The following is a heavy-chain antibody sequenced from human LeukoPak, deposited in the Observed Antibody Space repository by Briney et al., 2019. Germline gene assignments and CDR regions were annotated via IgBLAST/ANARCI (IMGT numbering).Heavy chain of an antibody. D-gene: IGHD2-21*02. V-gene: IGHV3-7*01. J-gene: IGHJ4*02. CDR3: ARFRTWGDKAFDY. CDR1: GFPFSSYW. Sequence: GGSLRLSCVASGFPFSSYWMTWVRQAPGKGLEWVANIKQDGSKKSYVDSVKGRFTISRDNAKNSLYLQMNSLRAEDTAVYYCARFRTWGDKAFDYWGQGTLVTVSS. CDR2: IKQDGSKK.